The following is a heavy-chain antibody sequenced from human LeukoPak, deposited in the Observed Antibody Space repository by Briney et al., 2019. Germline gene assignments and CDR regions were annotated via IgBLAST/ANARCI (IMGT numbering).Heavy chain of an antibody. J-gene: IGHJ3*01. V-gene: IGHV4-59*13. CDR3: ARVRIGETSYDASDV. CDR2: IYITGST. Sequence: SETLSLTCTVSGGSISSYYWTWIRQPPGKGLEGSGDIYITGSTNYNPYLKKRVTMSVDTSKNQFSLRLSSVTAADTAVYYCARVRIGETSYDASDVWGLGTMVTVSS. D-gene: IGHD1-26*01. CDR1: GGSISSYY.